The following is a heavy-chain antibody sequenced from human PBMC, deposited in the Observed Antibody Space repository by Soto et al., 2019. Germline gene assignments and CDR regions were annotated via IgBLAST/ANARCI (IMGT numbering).Heavy chain of an antibody. D-gene: IGHD3-22*01. Sequence: VKVSCKASGGTFSSYAISWVRQAPGQGLEWMGGIIPIFGTANYAQKFQGRVTITADESTSTAYMELSSLRSEDTAVYYCARDRGYSYGATYYYDSSGYTLPYYFDYWGQGTLVTV. CDR2: IIPIFGTA. CDR3: ARDRGYSYGATYYYDSSGYTLPYYFDY. CDR1: GGTFSSYA. J-gene: IGHJ4*02. V-gene: IGHV1-69*01.